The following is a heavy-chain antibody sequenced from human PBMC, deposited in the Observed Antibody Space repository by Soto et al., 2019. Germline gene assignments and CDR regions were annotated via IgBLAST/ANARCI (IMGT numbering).Heavy chain of an antibody. J-gene: IGHJ3*02. CDR1: GFTVSSNY. Sequence: GGSLRLSCAASGFTVSSNYMSWVRQAPGKGLEWVSVIYRGGNTYYADSVKGRFTISRDNSKNTLYLQMNSLRAEDTAVYYCARRTTSGYSYGSVAFDIWGQGTMVTVSS. D-gene: IGHD5-18*01. V-gene: IGHV3-53*01. CDR3: ARRTTSGYSYGSVAFDI. CDR2: IYRGGNT.